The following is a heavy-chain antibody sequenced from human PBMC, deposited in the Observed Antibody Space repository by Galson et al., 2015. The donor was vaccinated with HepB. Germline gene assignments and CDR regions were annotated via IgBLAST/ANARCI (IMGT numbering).Heavy chain of an antibody. J-gene: IGHJ4*02. Sequence: SETLSLTCTVSGGSITSYYWNWIRQPPWKGLEWLGYIYYSGSTNYNPSLKSRVTISVDTSKNQFSLKLSSVTAADTAVYYCARLDSGGYYYFDYWGQGALVTVSS. D-gene: IGHD3-22*01. CDR1: GGSITSYY. CDR2: IYYSGST. V-gene: IGHV4-59*08. CDR3: ARLDSGGYYYFDY.